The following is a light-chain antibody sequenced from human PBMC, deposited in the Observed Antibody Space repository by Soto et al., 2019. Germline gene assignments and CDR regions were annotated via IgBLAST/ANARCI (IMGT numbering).Light chain of an antibody. Sequence: HSALTQPASVSGSPGQSITISCPGTNSDVGDYNYVSWYQQHPGKAPKLIIYEVSNRPSGISDRFSASKSGNTASLTISGLQAEDEADYYCSSYTNSNTRVFGTGTRSPS. V-gene: IGLV2-14*01. CDR3: SSYTNSNTRV. CDR2: EVS. CDR1: NSDVGDYNY. J-gene: IGLJ1*01.